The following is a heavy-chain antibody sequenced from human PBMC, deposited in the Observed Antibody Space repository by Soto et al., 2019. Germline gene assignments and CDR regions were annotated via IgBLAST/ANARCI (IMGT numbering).Heavy chain of an antibody. D-gene: IGHD3-22*01. CDR2: ISSDGSKT. CDR1: GSTFSSYY. CDR3: SRHKYDSSRSYANDY. Sequence: GGSLRLSCAASGSTFSSYYMHWVRQAPGKGLVWVSRISSDGSKTDYADSVKGRFTISRDNAKSTVYLQMNSLRAEDTAAYYCSRHKYDSSRSYANDYWGQGTLVTVSS. J-gene: IGHJ4*02. V-gene: IGHV3-74*01.